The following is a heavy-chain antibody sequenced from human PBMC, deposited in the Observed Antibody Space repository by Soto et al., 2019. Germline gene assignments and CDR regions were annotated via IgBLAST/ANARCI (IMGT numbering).Heavy chain of an antibody. V-gene: IGHV1-3*01. J-gene: IGHJ5*02. Sequence: GASVKVSCKASGYTFTSYAMHWVRQAPGQRLEWMGWINAGNGNTKYSQKFQGRVTITRDTSASTAYMELSSLRSEDTAVYYCASSLPSLSYGSADTWFDPRGQGTLVTVSS. D-gene: IGHD5-18*01. CDR2: INAGNGNT. CDR3: ASSLPSLSYGSADTWFDP. CDR1: GYTFTSYA.